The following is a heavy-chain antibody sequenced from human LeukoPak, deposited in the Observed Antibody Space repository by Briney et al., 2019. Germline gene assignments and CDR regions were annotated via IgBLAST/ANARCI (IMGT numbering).Heavy chain of an antibody. V-gene: IGHV1-69*04. J-gene: IGHJ4*02. D-gene: IGHD2-2*02. CDR1: GYTFTSYA. CDR3: ARDRDTIPFFFDY. CDR2: IIPILGIA. Sequence: ASAKVSCKASGYTFTSYAMNWVRQAPGQGLEWMGRIIPILGIANYAQKFQGRVTITADKSTSTAYMELSSLRSEDTAVYYCARDRDTIPFFFDYWGQGTLVTVSS.